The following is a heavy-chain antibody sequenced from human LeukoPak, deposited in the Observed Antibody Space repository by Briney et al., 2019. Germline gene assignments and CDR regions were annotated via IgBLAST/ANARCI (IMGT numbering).Heavy chain of an antibody. CDR3: ARAPYYYETNGYLDY. Sequence: PGGSLRLSCAASGFTFSGFAMHWVRQAPGKGLEWVAFISYHGSNKYYGDSVKGRFTISRDNSKNTLYLQMNSLRAEDTAVYYCARAPYYYETNGYLDYWGQGTLVTVSS. V-gene: IGHV3-30*04. CDR2: ISYHGSNK. J-gene: IGHJ4*02. D-gene: IGHD3-22*01. CDR1: GFTFSGFA.